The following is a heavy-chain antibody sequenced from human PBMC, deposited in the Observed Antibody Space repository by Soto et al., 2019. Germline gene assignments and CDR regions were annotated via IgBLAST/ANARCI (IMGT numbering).Heavy chain of an antibody. V-gene: IGHV3-7*04. CDR1: GFTFTSYW. CDR2: IKQDGSEK. J-gene: IGHJ6*02. Sequence: WGSLTLSRAASGFTFTSYWLNQERQAPGKGLEWVANIKQDGSEKYYVDSVKGRFTISRDNAKNSLYLQMNSLRAEDTAVYYCARVVSQELLWFGLSMDVWGQGTTVTVFS. CDR3: ARVVSQELLWFGLSMDV. D-gene: IGHD3-10*01.